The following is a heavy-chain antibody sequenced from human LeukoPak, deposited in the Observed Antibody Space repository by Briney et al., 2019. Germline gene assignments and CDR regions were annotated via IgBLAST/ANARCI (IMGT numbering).Heavy chain of an antibody. Sequence: PGGSLRLSCAASGFTFSSYGMHWVRQAPGKGLEWVAVISYDGSNKYYADSVKGRFTISRDNSKNTLYLQMNSLRAEDTAVYYCAREGGRDDSSGYFFDYWGQGTLVTVSS. V-gene: IGHV3-30*03. CDR1: GFTFSSYG. D-gene: IGHD3-22*01. CDR2: ISYDGSNK. CDR3: AREGGRDDSSGYFFDY. J-gene: IGHJ4*02.